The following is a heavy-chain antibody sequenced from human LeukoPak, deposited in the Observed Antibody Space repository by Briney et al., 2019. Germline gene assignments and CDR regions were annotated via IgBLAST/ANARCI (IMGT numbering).Heavy chain of an antibody. D-gene: IGHD3-22*01. CDR2: IYSGGST. CDR3: ARVGSSGYYYYFDY. V-gene: IGHV3-53*01. CDR1: GFTVSSNY. Sequence: GRSLRLSCAASGFTVSSNYMSWVRQAPGKGLEWVSVIYSGGSTYYADSVKGRFTISRDNSKNTLYLQMNSLRAEDTAVYYCARVGSSGYYYYFDYWGQGTLVTVSS. J-gene: IGHJ4*02.